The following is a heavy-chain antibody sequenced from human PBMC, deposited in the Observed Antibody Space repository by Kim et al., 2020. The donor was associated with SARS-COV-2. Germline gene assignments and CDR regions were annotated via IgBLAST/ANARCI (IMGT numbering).Heavy chain of an antibody. Sequence: DSVKGRFTISRDNSKNTLYLQRNSLRAEDTSVYYCAKVLRYFDWLLPFDYWGQGTLVTVSS. J-gene: IGHJ4*02. D-gene: IGHD3-9*01. V-gene: IGHV3-23*01. CDR3: AKVLRYFDWLLPFDY.